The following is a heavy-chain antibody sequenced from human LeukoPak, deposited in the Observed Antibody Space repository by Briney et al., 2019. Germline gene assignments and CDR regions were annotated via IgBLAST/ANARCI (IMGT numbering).Heavy chain of an antibody. CDR2: INQDGSEK. CDR3: ARLSESYSDY. D-gene: IGHD1-26*01. V-gene: IGHV3-7*02. CDR1: GFTFNSYW. J-gene: IGHJ4*02. Sequence: GGSLRLSCAASGFTFNSYWISWVRQAPGKGLEWLANINQDGSEKYYVDSVKGRFTISRDNAKNSLYLQMNSLRAEDTAVYYCARLSESYSDYWGQGTLVTVSS.